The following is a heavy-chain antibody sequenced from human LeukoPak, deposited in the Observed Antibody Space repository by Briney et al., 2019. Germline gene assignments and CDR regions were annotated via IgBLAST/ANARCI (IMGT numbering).Heavy chain of an antibody. Sequence: GGSLRLSCAASGFTFSSCSMNWVRQAPGKGLEWVSYISSSSSTIYYADSVKGRFTISRDNAKNSLYLQMNSLRAEDTAVYYCARDFCSSTSCHFDYWGQGTLVTVSS. CDR1: GFTFSSCS. D-gene: IGHD2-2*01. CDR3: ARDFCSSTSCHFDY. CDR2: ISSSSSTI. J-gene: IGHJ4*02. V-gene: IGHV3-48*01.